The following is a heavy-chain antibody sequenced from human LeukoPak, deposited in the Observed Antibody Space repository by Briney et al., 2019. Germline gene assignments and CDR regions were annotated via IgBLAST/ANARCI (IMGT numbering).Heavy chain of an antibody. CDR1: GYTFTGYY. CDR3: ARGEYCGGDCYQADYFDY. CDR2: INPNSGGT. D-gene: IGHD2-21*01. V-gene: IGHV1-2*02. Sequence: ASVKVSCKASGYTFTGYYMHWVRQAPGQGLEWMGWINPNSGGTNYAQKFQGRVTMTRDTSISTAYMELSRLRSDDTAVYYCARGEYCGGDCYQADYFDYWGQGTLVTVSS. J-gene: IGHJ4*02.